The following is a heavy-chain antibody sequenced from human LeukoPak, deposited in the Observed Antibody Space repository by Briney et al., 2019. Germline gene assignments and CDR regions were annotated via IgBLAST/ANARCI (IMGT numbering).Heavy chain of an antibody. V-gene: IGHV3-74*01. J-gene: IGHJ4*02. CDR3: ARAGSFRFDY. CDR1: GFTFSDSW. D-gene: IGHD3-10*01. Sequence: GGSLRLSCAASGFTFSDSWMHWVRHAPGKGLVWVSRMNSDGSTIDYADSVKGRFTISRDHARNTLFLQMNSLSAEDTAIYYCARAGSFRFDYWGQGTLATVSS. CDR2: MNSDGSTI.